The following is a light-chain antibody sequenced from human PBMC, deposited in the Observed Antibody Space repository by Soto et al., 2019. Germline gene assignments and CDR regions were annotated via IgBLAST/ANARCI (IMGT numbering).Light chain of an antibody. Sequence: ALTQPASVSGSPGQSITISCTGSISDVGSYGPVSWYQQHPGQVPKLIIYEGNRRPSGVSSRFSGSKSGNTASLTISGLQAEDEAEYYCCSYVGARTYVFGTGTKVTVL. CDR3: CSYVGARTYV. V-gene: IGLV2-23*01. J-gene: IGLJ1*01. CDR1: ISDVGSYGP. CDR2: EGN.